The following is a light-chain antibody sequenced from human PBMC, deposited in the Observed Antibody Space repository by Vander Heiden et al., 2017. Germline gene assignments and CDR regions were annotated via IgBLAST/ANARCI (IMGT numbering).Light chain of an antibody. V-gene: IGKV1-6*01. CDR1: QGIGND. J-gene: IGKJ2*01. Sequence: AIQLTPSPSSLSASAGEGATFTCRASQGIGNDLGWYQQKPGKAPKLLIYAASYLQSGVPSRFSASGSGTEFTLTISSLQPEDFAPYFCLQDYTYPHTFGQGTNLEIK. CDR2: AAS. CDR3: LQDYTYPHT.